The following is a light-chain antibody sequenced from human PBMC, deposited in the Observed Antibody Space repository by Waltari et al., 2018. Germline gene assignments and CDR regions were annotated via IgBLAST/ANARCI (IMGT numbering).Light chain of an antibody. J-gene: IGLJ2*01. CDR2: DVS. V-gene: IGLV2-14*03. CDR1: SSDIGGYVY. CDR3: SSYTTGVI. Sequence: QSALTQPASVSGSPGQSIIISCTGISSDIGGYVYVSWYQQHPGKAPKVIMVDVSNRPAGVSNRFSGSKSGNTASLTISGLQAEDEADYYCSSYTTGVIFGGGTRLTVL.